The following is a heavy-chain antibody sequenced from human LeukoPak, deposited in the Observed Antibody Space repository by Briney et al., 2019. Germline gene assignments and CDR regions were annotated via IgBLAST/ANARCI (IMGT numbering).Heavy chain of an antibody. J-gene: IGHJ6*02. Sequence: GGSLRLSCAASGFTFSSYAMHWVRQAPGKGLEWVAVISYDGSNKYYADSVKGRFTISRDNSKNTLYLQMNSLRAEDTAVYYCASSRDYGDYYYYYGMGVWGQGTTVTVSS. CDR3: ASSRDYGDYYYYYGMGV. V-gene: IGHV3-30*04. CDR2: ISYDGSNK. CDR1: GFTFSSYA. D-gene: IGHD4-17*01.